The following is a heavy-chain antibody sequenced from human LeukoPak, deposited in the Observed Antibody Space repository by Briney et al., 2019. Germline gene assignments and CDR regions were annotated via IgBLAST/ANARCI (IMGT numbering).Heavy chain of an antibody. CDR1: GGSISSYY. Sequence: KPSETLSLTCTVSGGSISSYYWSWIRQPPGKGLEWIGYIYYSGSTNYNPSLESRVTISVDTSKNQFSLKLSSVTAADTAVYYCARHLVPYYYYYGIDVWGQGTTVTVSS. CDR3: ARHLVPYYYYYGIDV. J-gene: IGHJ6*02. V-gene: IGHV4-59*08. D-gene: IGHD3-10*01. CDR2: IYYSGST.